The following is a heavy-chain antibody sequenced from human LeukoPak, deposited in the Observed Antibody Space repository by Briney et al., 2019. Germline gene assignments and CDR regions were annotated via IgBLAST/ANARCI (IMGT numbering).Heavy chain of an antibody. CDR3: ARRTSEYCTDGVCYYFDY. CDR2: IYYSGST. J-gene: IGHJ4*02. Sequence: SETLSLTCTVSGGSISSSSYYWGWIRQPPGKGLEWIGSIYYSGSTYYNPSLKSRVTISVDTSKNQFSLKLSSVTAADTAVYYRARRTSEYCTDGVCYYFDYWGQGTLVTVSS. V-gene: IGHV4-39*01. CDR1: GGSISSSSYY. D-gene: IGHD2-8*01.